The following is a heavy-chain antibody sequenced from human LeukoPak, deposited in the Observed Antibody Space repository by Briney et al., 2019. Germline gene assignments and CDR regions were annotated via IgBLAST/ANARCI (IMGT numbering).Heavy chain of an antibody. D-gene: IGHD3-22*01. V-gene: IGHV3-30*02. CDR3: AKGYDSSGYYSPLDY. Sequence: PGGSLRLSCAASGFTFSSYGMHWVRQAPGKGLEWVAFIRYDGSNKYYADFVKGRFTISRDNSKNTLYLQMNSLRAEDTAVYYCAKGYDSSGYYSPLDYWGQGTLVTVSS. CDR2: IRYDGSNK. J-gene: IGHJ4*02. CDR1: GFTFSSYG.